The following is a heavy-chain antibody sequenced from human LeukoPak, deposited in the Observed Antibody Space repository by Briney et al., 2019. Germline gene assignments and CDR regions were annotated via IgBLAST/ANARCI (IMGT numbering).Heavy chain of an antibody. Sequence: PSETLSLTCAVYGGSFSGYYWGWIRQPPGRGLEWIGEINHSGSTNYNPSLKSRVTISIDTSKNQFSLKLSSVTAADTAVYYCARRCGWFGEICFDLWGRGTLVTVSS. J-gene: IGHJ2*01. D-gene: IGHD3-10*01. CDR2: INHSGST. CDR1: GGSFSGYY. CDR3: ARRCGWFGEICFDL. V-gene: IGHV4-34*01.